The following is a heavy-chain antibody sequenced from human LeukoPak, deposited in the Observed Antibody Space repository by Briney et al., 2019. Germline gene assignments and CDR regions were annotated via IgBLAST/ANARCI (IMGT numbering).Heavy chain of an antibody. Sequence: PGRSLRLSCTASGFTFGDYAMSWFRQAPGKGLEWVGFIRSKAYGGTTEYAASVTGRFTISRDDSKSIAYLQMNSLKTEDTAVYYCTRASYDSSGSPLYWGQGTLVTVSS. V-gene: IGHV3-49*03. CDR1: GFTFGDYA. CDR2: IRSKAYGGTT. J-gene: IGHJ4*02. D-gene: IGHD3-22*01. CDR3: TRASYDSSGSPLY.